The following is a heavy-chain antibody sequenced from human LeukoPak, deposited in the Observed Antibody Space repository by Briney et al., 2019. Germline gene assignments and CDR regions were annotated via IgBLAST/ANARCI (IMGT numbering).Heavy chain of an antibody. CDR1: GGSLSAYY. J-gene: IGHJ4*02. V-gene: IGHV4-34*01. CDR2: INHSGST. D-gene: IGHD3-10*01. Sequence: SETLSLTCAVYGGSLSAYYWTWIRQPPGKGLEWIGEINHSGSTNYNPSLKSRVTISVDTSKNQFSLKLSSVTAADTAVYYCARYGRRTHSGSYYRANYYFDYWGQGTLVTVSS. CDR3: ARYGRRTHSGSYYRANYYFDY.